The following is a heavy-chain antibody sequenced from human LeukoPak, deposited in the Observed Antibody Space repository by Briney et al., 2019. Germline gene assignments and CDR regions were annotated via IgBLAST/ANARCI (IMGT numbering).Heavy chain of an antibody. CDR2: INAGNGNT. J-gene: IGHJ4*02. CDR1: GYTFTSYA. CDR3: ARGGVYSSGWFY. Sequence: ASVKVSCKASGYTFTSYAMHWVRQAPGQRLEWMRWINAGNGNTKYSQKFQGRVTITRDTSASTAYMELSSLRSEDTAVYYCARGGVYSSGWFYWGQGTLVTVSS. V-gene: IGHV1-3*01. D-gene: IGHD6-19*01.